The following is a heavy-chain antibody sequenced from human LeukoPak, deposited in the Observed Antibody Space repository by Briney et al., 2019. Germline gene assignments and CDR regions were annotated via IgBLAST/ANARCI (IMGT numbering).Heavy chain of an antibody. J-gene: IGHJ6*02. D-gene: IGHD2-2*01. CDR1: GGSISSSSYY. CDR3: ARDQLSYGMDV. V-gene: IGHV4-30-4*08. CDR2: IYYSGST. Sequence: SETLSLTCTVSGGSISSSSYYWGWIRQPPGKGLEWIGYIYYSGSTYYNPSLKSRVTISVDTSKNQFSLKLSSVTAADTAVYYRARDQLSYGMDVWGQGTTVTVSS.